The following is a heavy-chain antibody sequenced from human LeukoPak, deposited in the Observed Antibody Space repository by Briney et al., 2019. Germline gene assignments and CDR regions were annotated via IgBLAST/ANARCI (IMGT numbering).Heavy chain of an antibody. D-gene: IGHD4-17*01. J-gene: IGHJ4*02. CDR2: MNPNSRNT. CDR3: ARRVSYGDFDY. Sequence: ASVTVSFTSSVYTFTIYDVNWVRHAPGQGLELMGWMNPNSRNTGYAQKFQARVTITRNTSITTASMQLSRLRSEHTAVYYCARRVSYGDFDYWGQGTLVTVSS. CDR1: VYTFTIYD. V-gene: IGHV1-8*01.